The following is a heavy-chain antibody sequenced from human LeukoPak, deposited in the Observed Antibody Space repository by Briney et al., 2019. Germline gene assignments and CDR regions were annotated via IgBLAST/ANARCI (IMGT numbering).Heavy chain of an antibody. V-gene: IGHV3-30*18. Sequence: GGSLRLSCAASGFTFSSYGMHWVRQAPGKGLEWVAVISYDGSNKYYADSVKGRFTISRDNYKNILYLQMNSLRAEDTAVYYCAKDRCSNGVGCYYYYMDVWGKGTTVTISS. J-gene: IGHJ6*03. CDR3: AKDRCSNGVGCYYYYMDV. CDR2: ISYDGSNK. CDR1: GFTFSSYG. D-gene: IGHD2-8*01.